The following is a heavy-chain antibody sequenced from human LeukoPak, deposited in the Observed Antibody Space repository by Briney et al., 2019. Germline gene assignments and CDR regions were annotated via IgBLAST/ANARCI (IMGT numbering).Heavy chain of an antibody. D-gene: IGHD6-19*01. Sequence: PGGSLRLSCAASGFTFSSYGMHWVRQAPGKGLEWVAVISYDGSNKYYADSVKGRFTISRDNSKNTLYLQMNSLRAEDTAVYYCAKDGSSSGHYFDYWGQGTLVTVSS. CDR3: AKDGSSSGHYFDY. V-gene: IGHV3-30*18. J-gene: IGHJ4*02. CDR2: ISYDGSNK. CDR1: GFTFSSYG.